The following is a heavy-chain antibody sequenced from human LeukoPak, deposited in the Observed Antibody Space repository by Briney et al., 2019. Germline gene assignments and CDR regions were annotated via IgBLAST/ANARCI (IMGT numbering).Heavy chain of an antibody. CDR2: NGDGSST. CDR1: GFTFSSYA. J-gene: IGHJ4*02. D-gene: IGHD6-13*01. V-gene: IGHV3-74*01. CDR3: ARGKQDFDN. Sequence: PGGSLRLSCAASGFTFSSYAMSWVRQAPGKGLVWVSRNGDGSSTTYADSVKGRLTISRDNAKNTLYLQMNSLRAEDTAAYYCARGKQDFDNWGQGTAVTVSS.